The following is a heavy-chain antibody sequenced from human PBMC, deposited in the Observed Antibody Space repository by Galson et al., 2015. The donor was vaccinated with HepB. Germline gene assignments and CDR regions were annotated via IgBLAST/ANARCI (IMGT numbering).Heavy chain of an antibody. Sequence: ETLSLTCTVSGGSISSYYWSWIRQPPGKGLEWIGYIYCSGSTNYNPSLKSRVTISVDTSKNQFSLKLSSVTAADTAVYYCARVRRCSGTSCYLYYFDYWGQGTLVTVSS. CDR3: ARVRRCSGTSCYLYYFDY. D-gene: IGHD2-2*01. J-gene: IGHJ4*02. CDR2: IYCSGST. CDR1: GGSISSYY. V-gene: IGHV4-59*01.